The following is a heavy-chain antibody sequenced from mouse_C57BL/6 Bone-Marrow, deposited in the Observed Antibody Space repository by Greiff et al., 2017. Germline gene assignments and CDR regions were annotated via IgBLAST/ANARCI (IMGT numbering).Heavy chain of an antibody. J-gene: IGHJ1*03. CDR3: AILGPDWYFDV. D-gene: IGHD4-1*01. CDR2: IYPRSGNT. V-gene: IGHV1-81*01. CDR1: GYTFTSYG. Sequence: QVQLKQSGAELARPGASVKLSCKASGYTFTSYGISWVKQRTGQGLEWIGEIYPRSGNTYYNEKFKGKATLTADKSSSTAYMELRSLTSEDSAVYFCAILGPDWYFDVWGTGTTVTVAS.